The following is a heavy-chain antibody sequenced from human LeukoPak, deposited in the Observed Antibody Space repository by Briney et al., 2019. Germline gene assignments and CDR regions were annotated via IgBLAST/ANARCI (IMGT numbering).Heavy chain of an antibody. Sequence: SETLSLTCSVSDGSISSGIYYWAWIRQPPGKGPEWIGSIYYSGTTYPNPSLKSRVTISVDTSKNQFSLKLSSVTAADTAVYYCARHGRRITTYNWFDPWGQGTLVTVSS. D-gene: IGHD3-10*01. J-gene: IGHJ5*02. CDR2: IYYSGTT. CDR3: ARHGRRITTYNWFDP. CDR1: DGSISSGIYY. V-gene: IGHV4-39*01.